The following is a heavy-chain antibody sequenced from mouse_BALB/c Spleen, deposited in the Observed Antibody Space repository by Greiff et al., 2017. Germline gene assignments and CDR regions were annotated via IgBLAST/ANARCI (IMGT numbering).Heavy chain of an antibody. D-gene: IGHD2-4*01. J-gene: IGHJ4*01. CDR1: GYTFTSYW. CDR3: ARRHDYEGDYYAMDY. CDR2: INPGSGGT. V-gene: IGHV1-54*01. Sequence: QVQLKESGAELAKPGASVKMSCKASGYTFTSYWMHWVKQRPGQGLEWIGVINPGSGGTNYNEKFKGKATLTADKSSSTAYMQLSSLTSDDSAVYFCARRHDYEGDYYAMDYWGQGTSVTVSS.